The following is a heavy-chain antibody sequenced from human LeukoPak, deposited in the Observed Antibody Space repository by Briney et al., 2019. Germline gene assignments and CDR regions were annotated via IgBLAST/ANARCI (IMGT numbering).Heavy chain of an antibody. J-gene: IGHJ6*03. D-gene: IGHD2-15*01. CDR3: ARVDYYYYYMDV. V-gene: IGHV4-39*01. CDR1: GASISSGRHY. CDR2: ISKSGSP. Sequence: NTSETLSLTCTVSGASISSGRHYWGWIRQPPGKGLEWMASISKSGSPKYNPSLKSRVTISLDTSKNQFSLKLSSVTAADTAVYYCARVDYYYYYMDVWGKGTTVTISS.